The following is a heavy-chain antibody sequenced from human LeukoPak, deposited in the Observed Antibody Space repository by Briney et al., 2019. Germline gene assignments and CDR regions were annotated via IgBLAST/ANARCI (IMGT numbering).Heavy chain of an antibody. CDR2: IKSDGTST. J-gene: IGHJ4*02. D-gene: IGHD2-21*02. Sequence: GGSLRLSCAASGFSLGSYAMDWVRQAPGKGLEYISVIKSDGTSTFYVSSVMGRFTVSRDNSKNTLYLQMGSLRADDMAVYYCARGHCGGDCYSPTDYWGQGTLVTVSS. V-gene: IGHV3-64*01. CDR3: ARGHCGGDCYSPTDY. CDR1: GFSLGSYA.